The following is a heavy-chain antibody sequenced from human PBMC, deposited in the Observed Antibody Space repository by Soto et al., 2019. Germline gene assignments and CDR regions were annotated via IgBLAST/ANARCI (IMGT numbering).Heavy chain of an antibody. D-gene: IGHD3-3*01. Sequence: QVHLVQSGAEVKKPGASVTISCKASGYTFTNSYVHWVRRAPGQGLEWIGIINPHDGATHYAQKFQGSVTMTRDTSTSTLYMELSSLISADTAMYYCASDLGGVVPLNSFDYWGQGTLVTVSS. J-gene: IGHJ4*02. CDR1: GYTFTNSY. V-gene: IGHV1-46*01. CDR2: INPHDGAT. CDR3: ASDLGGVVPLNSFDY.